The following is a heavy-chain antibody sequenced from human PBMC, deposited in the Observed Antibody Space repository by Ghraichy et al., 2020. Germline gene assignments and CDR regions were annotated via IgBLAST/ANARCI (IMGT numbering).Heavy chain of an antibody. J-gene: IGHJ6*02. CDR3: AREGDYGYYGMDV. CDR1: GFTVSSNY. Sequence: GESLNISCAASGFTVSSNYMSWVRQAPGKGLEWVSVIYSGGGTYYADSVKGRFTISRDNSKNTLYLQMNSLRAEDTAVYYCAREGDYGYYGMDVWGQGTTVTVSS. CDR2: IYSGGGT. V-gene: IGHV3-53*01.